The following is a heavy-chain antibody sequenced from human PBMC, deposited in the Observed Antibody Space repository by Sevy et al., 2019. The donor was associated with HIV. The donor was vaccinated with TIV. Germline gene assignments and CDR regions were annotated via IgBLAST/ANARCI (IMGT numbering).Heavy chain of an antibody. CDR2: IWYDGTNE. Sequence: GSLRLFCAASGFTLSSYSIHWVRQAPGKGPEWVAGIWYDGTNEYYADSVKGRFTISSDNSKNTQYLQMNSLRAEDTAVYYCAREGLLEWLFSFDYWGQGTLVTVSS. CDR1: GFTLSSYS. D-gene: IGHD3-3*01. J-gene: IGHJ4*02. V-gene: IGHV3-33*08. CDR3: AREGLLEWLFSFDY.